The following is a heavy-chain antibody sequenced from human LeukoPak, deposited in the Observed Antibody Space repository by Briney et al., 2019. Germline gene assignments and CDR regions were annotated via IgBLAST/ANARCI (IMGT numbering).Heavy chain of an antibody. CDR2: IYHIGST. Sequence: PSETLSLTCAVSGGSISRGGYSWSWIRQPPGKGLEWIGYIYHIGSTYYNPSLKSRVTISVDRSKNQFSLKLSSVTAADTAVYYCARAGDGDTAMVTAFDIWGQGTMVTVSS. CDR1: GGSISRGGYS. J-gene: IGHJ3*02. D-gene: IGHD5-18*01. V-gene: IGHV4-30-2*01. CDR3: ARAGDGDTAMVTAFDI.